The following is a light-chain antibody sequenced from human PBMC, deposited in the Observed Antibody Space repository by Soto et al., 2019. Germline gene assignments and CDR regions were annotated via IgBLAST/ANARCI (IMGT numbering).Light chain of an antibody. CDR2: DAS. V-gene: IGKV3-11*01. CDR3: QQRSSWPPT. J-gene: IGKJ1*01. CDR1: QSVSSY. Sequence: EIVLTQSPATLSLSPGEKATLSCRASQSVSSYLAWYQHKPGQAPRLLIYDASNRARDIPAKYCGSGSGTDFTLTISSLESEDFAVYYCQQRSSWPPTFGQGTKVEMK.